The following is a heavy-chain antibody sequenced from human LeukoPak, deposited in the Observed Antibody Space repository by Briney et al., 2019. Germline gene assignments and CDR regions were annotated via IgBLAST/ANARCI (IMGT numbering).Heavy chain of an antibody. J-gene: IGHJ4*02. V-gene: IGHV1-18*01. Sequence: ASVKVSCTASGYSFTNFGINWVRQAPGQGLEWMGWISPNSGNTNYAQNLQGRVTMTTDTSTGTAYMELRSLTSDDTAFYYCARDYTYWGQGTLVTVSS. CDR1: GYSFTNFG. CDR2: ISPNSGNT. D-gene: IGHD3-16*01. CDR3: ARDYTY.